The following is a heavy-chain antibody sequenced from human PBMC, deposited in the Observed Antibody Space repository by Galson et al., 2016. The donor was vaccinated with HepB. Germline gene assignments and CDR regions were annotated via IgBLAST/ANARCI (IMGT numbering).Heavy chain of an antibody. CDR1: GFTFSDYY. V-gene: IGHV3-11*01. CDR3: ARVVYYYYGMDV. J-gene: IGHJ6*02. CDR2: IGPSGSTI. Sequence: LSVSCAASGFTFSDYYISWIRQAPGKGLEWVSYIGPSGSTIYSIDSVKGRYTISRDNAKNSLYLPMNSLSTEDTALYYCARVVYYYYGMDVWGQGTALTVSS.